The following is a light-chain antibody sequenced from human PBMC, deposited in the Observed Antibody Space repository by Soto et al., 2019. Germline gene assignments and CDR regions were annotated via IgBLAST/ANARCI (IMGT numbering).Light chain of an antibody. CDR1: QTVSSSH. Sequence: EIVLTQSPGTLSLSPGERATLSCRASQTVSSSHLAWYQQKPGQAPNLLIYGASSRATGIPDRFSGSGSGKDFTLTSSRLEPEDFAVYYCQHYGSSPRTFGGGTKVEIK. CDR2: GAS. CDR3: QHYGSSPRT. V-gene: IGKV3-20*01. J-gene: IGKJ4*01.